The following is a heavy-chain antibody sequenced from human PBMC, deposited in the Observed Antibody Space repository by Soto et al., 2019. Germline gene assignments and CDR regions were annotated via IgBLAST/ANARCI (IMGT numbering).Heavy chain of an antibody. CDR2: ISGSGGST. CDR3: AKPSVALAFIAAAGNIFQH. Sequence: AGGSLRLSCAASGFTFSSYAMSWVRQAPGKGLEWVSAISGSGGSTYYADSVKGRFTISRDNSKNTLYLQMNSLRAEDTAVYYCAKPSVALAFIAAAGNIFQHWGQGTLVTVSS. V-gene: IGHV3-23*01. CDR1: GFTFSSYA. D-gene: IGHD6-13*01. J-gene: IGHJ1*01.